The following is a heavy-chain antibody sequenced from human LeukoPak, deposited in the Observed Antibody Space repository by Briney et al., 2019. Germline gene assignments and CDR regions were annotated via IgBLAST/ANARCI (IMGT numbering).Heavy chain of an antibody. D-gene: IGHD3-10*01. V-gene: IGHV3-23*01. CDR1: GFSFDNYA. CDR2: IGGSGSDT. Sequence: GGSLRLSCAASGFSFDNYAMSWVRQTPGKGLEWVSAIGGSGSDTSYTDSVKGRFTISRDNSKSTLYLQMNSLRAEDTAVYFCARGGPGVFAYWGQGTLVTVSS. J-gene: IGHJ4*02. CDR3: ARGGPGVFAY.